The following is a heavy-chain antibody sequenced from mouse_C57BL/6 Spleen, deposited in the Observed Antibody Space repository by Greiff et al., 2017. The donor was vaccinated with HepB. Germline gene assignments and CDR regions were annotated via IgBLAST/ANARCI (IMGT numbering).Heavy chain of an antibody. CDR3: VRQGWLLLYYAMDY. CDR1: GFSFNTYA. V-gene: IGHV10-1*01. J-gene: IGHJ4*01. CDR2: IRSKSNNYAT. Sequence: EVKLMESGGGLVQPKGSLKLSCAASGFSFNTYAMNWVRQAPGKGLEWVARIRSKSNNYATYYADSVKDRFTISRDDSESMLYLQMNNLKTEDTAMYYCVRQGWLLLYYAMDYWGQGTSVTVSS. D-gene: IGHD2-3*01.